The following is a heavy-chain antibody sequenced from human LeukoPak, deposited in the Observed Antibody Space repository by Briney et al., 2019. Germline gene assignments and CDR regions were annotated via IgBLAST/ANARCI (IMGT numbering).Heavy chain of an antibody. CDR3: ARDNRTYYDFWSGYNFDY. D-gene: IGHD3-3*01. CDR2: INPSGGST. CDR1: GYTFTSYY. Sequence: GASVKVSCKASGYTFTSYYMHWVRQAPGQGLEWMGIINPSGGSTSYAQKFQGRVTMTRDTSASTVYMEPSSLRSEDTAVYYCARDNRTYYDFWSGYNFDYWGQGTLVTVSS. V-gene: IGHV1-46*01. J-gene: IGHJ4*02.